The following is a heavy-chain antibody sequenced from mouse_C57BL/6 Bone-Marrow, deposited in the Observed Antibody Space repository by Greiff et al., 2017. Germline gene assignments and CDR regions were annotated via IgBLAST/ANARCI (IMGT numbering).Heavy chain of an antibody. CDR2: IYPGSGST. Sequence: QVHVKQPGAELVKPGASVKMSCKASGYTFTSYWITWVKQRPGQGLEWIGDIYPGSGSTNYNEKFKSKATLTVDTSSSTAYMQHSSLTSEDSAVYYCAKPYNSTYWYFDVWGTGTTVTVSS. CDR1: GYTFTSYW. V-gene: IGHV1-55*01. J-gene: IGHJ1*03. CDR3: AKPYNSTYWYFDV. D-gene: IGHD2-5*01.